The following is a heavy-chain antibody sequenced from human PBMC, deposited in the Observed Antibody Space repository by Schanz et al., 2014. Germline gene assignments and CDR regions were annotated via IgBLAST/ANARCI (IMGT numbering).Heavy chain of an antibody. CDR3: ARDSRYCTGVDCKGDAFDL. V-gene: IGHV3-11*04. Sequence: VQLVESGGGLVQPGGSLRLSCAASGFIFNDYYMSWIRQAPGKGLECISYISSRGTTIYYADSVKGRFTISRDNAENSLYLQLNSLTAEDTAVYHCARDSRYCTGVDCKGDAFDLWGQGTLVTVSS. J-gene: IGHJ3*01. D-gene: IGHD2-8*02. CDR2: ISSRGTTI. CDR1: GFIFNDYY.